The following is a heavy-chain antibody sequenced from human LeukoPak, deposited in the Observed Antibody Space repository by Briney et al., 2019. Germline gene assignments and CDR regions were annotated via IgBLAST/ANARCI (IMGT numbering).Heavy chain of an antibody. Sequence: SETLSLTCTVSGGSISSSSYYWGWIRQPPGKGLEWIGSIYYSGSTYYNPSLKSRVTISVDTSKNQFSLKLSSVTAADTAVYYCARQTITMIVVVSPHAFGIWGQGTMVTVSS. CDR1: GGSISSSSYY. J-gene: IGHJ3*02. D-gene: IGHD3-22*01. CDR3: ARQTITMIVVVSPHAFGI. CDR2: IYYSGST. V-gene: IGHV4-39*01.